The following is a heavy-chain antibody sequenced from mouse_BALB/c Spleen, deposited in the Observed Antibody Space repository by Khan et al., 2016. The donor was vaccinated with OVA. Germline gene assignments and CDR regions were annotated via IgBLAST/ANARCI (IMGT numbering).Heavy chain of an antibody. CDR2: INPSDGDT. Sequence: QVQLQQSGAELVKPGASVKLSCKASGYTFTSYYMYWVKQRPGQGLEWIGEINPSDGDTNFNEKFKIKATLTVDKSSSTAYMQLSSLTSEDSAVYYYTRSGYGTFAYWGQGTLVTVSA. J-gene: IGHJ3*01. D-gene: IGHD2-1*01. CDR1: GYTFTSYY. V-gene: IGHV1S81*02. CDR3: TRSGYGTFAY.